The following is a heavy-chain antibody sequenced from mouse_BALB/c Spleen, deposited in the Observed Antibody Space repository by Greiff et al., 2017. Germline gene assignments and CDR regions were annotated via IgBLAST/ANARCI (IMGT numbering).Heavy chain of an antibody. Sequence: EVKLMESGPGLVKPSQSLSLTCSVTGYSITSGYYWNWIRQFPGNKLEWMGYISYDGSNNYNPSLKNRISITRDTSKNQFFLKLNSVTTEDTATYYCARVKDYYGSDWYFDVWGAGTTVTVSS. D-gene: IGHD1-1*01. CDR1: GYSITSGYY. J-gene: IGHJ1*01. CDR3: ARVKDYYGSDWYFDV. V-gene: IGHV3-6*02. CDR2: ISYDGSN.